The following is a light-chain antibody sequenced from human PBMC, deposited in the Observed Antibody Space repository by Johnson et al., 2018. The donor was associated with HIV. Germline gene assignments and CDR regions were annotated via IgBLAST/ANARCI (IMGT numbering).Light chain of an antibody. Sequence: QSVLTQPPSVSAAPGQKVTISCSGSSSNIGNNYVSWYQQFPGTAPRLLIYETNKRPSGIPDRFSGSKSGTSATLGITGLQTGDEADYYCGTWDSSLSALYVFGTGTKVTVL. CDR2: ETN. V-gene: IGLV1-51*02. J-gene: IGLJ1*01. CDR1: SSNIGNNY. CDR3: GTWDSSLSALYV.